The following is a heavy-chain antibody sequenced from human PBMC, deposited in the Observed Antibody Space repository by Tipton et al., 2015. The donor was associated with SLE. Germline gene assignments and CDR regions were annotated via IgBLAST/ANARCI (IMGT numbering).Heavy chain of an antibody. CDR3: ATRDRSSGYYYYGMDV. CDR2: IYYSGST. V-gene: IGHV4-39*01. CDR1: GGSISSYY. D-gene: IGHD3-22*01. Sequence: TLSLTCTVSGGSISSYYWGWIRQPPGKGLEWIGSIYYSGSTYYNPSLKSRVTISVDTSKNQFSLKLSSVTAADTAVYYCATRDRSSGYYYYGMDVWGQGTTVTVSS. J-gene: IGHJ6*02.